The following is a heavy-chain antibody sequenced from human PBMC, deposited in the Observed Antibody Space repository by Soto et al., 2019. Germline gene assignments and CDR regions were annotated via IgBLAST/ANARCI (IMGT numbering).Heavy chain of an antibody. CDR2: IYYSGST. Sequence: QVQLQESGPGLVKPSQTLSLTCSVSGGSISSGDYYWSWIRQPPGKGLEWIGYIYYSGSTYYNPSIKSRVTLSVDTSQNQFSLKLSSVTAEDTAVYYCDHYSSGRAFDIWGQGKMVTVSS. J-gene: IGHJ3*02. CDR1: GGSISSGDYY. V-gene: IGHV4-30-4*01. D-gene: IGHD6-19*01. CDR3: DHYSSGRAFDI.